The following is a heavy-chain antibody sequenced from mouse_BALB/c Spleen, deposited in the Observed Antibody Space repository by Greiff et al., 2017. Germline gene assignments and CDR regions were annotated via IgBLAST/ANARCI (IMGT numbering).Heavy chain of an antibody. D-gene: IGHD3-1*01. CDR2: ISYSGST. CDR3: ARTAARATSFAY. Sequence: VQLKESGPGLVKPSQSLSLTCTVTGYSITNDYAWNWIRQFPGNKLEWMGYISYSGSTSYNPSLKSRISITRDTSKNQFFLQLNSVTTEDTATYYCARTAARATSFAYWGQGTLVTVSA. V-gene: IGHV3-2*02. J-gene: IGHJ3*01. CDR1: GYSITNDYA.